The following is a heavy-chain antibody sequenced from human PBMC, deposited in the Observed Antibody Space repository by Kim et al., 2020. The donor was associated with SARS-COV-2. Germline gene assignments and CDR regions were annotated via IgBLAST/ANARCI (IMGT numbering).Heavy chain of an antibody. CDR2: IYYSGST. CDR3: ARHGEYYDSSGYYLMGYYYYGMDV. CDR1: GGSISSSSYY. D-gene: IGHD3-22*01. Sequence: SETLSLTCTVSGGSISSSSYYWGWIRQPPGKGLEWIGSIYYSGSTYYNPSLKSRVTISVDTSKNQFSLKLSSVTAADTAVYYCARHGEYYDSSGYYLMGYYYYGMDVWGQGTTVTVSS. V-gene: IGHV4-39*01. J-gene: IGHJ6*02.